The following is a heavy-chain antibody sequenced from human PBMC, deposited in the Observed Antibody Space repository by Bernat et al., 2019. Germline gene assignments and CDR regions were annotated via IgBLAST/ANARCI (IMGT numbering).Heavy chain of an antibody. CDR2: ISYDGSNK. CDR1: GFTFSTYG. CDR3: AKDMSAYCTGVSCYLVDV. V-gene: IGHV3-30*18. J-gene: IGHJ6*02. Sequence: VQLVEFGGGLVQPGESLRLSCAASGFTFSTYGMHWVRQAPGKGLEWVAVISYDGSNKYYADSVKGRFTISRDISKNTLYLQMNSLRAEDTAVYYCAKDMSAYCTGVSCYLVDVWGQGTTVTVSS. D-gene: IGHD2-15*01.